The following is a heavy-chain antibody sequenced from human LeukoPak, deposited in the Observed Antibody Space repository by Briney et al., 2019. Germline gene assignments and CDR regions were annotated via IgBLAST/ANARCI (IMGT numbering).Heavy chain of an antibody. V-gene: IGHV4-31*03. J-gene: IGHJ4*02. CDR1: RGSIISGGYY. Sequence: PSETPSLTCTVSRGSIISGGYYWSWIRQHPGKGLEWIGYIYYSGTTYYNPSLKSRVTISVDTSKNQFSLELTSVTAADSAVYYCARSGGGYDWDYWGQGTLVTVSS. CDR3: ARSGGGYDWDY. CDR2: IYYSGTT. D-gene: IGHD5-12*01.